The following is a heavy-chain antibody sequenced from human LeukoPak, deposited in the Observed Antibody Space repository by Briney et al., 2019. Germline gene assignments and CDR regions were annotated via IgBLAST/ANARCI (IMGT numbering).Heavy chain of an antibody. D-gene: IGHD3-3*01. J-gene: IGHJ6*03. CDR3: ARDARVYDFGSGSPAHYYYYYMDV. V-gene: IGHV3-7*01. Sequence: GGSLRLSCAASGFTFSSYAMSWVRQAPGKGLEWVANIKQDGSEKYYVDSVKGRFTISRGNAKNSLYLQMNSLRAEDTAVYYCARDARVYDFGSGSPAHYYYYYMDVWGKGTTVTVSS. CDR1: GFTFSSYA. CDR2: IKQDGSEK.